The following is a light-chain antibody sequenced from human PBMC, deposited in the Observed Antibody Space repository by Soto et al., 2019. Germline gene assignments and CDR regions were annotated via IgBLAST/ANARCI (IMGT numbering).Light chain of an antibody. J-gene: IGLJ1*01. CDR3: CSYAGSRAPYL. CDR1: SSDIEKYNL. Sequence: QSALTQPASVSGSPGQSITVSCFGTSSDIEKYNLVSWYQQYPGKVPKLLISEVSKRPSGVSGRFSGSKSGNMASLTISVLQAEDEADYYCCSYAGSRAPYLFGTGTKVTVL. V-gene: IGLV2-23*02. CDR2: EVS.